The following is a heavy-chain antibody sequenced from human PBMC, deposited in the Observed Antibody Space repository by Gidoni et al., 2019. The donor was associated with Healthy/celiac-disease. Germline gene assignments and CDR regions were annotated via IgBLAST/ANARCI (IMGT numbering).Heavy chain of an antibody. CDR2: ISAYNGNT. Sequence: QVQLVQSGAEVKKPGASVKVYCKASGYTFTRYGISWVRQAPGQGLEWMGWISAYNGNTNYAQKLQGRVTMTTDTSTSTAYMELRSLRSDDTAVYYCARDTIAAATYYYYGMDVWGQGTTVTVSS. V-gene: IGHV1-18*01. D-gene: IGHD6-13*01. CDR1: GYTFTRYG. CDR3: ARDTIAAATYYYYGMDV. J-gene: IGHJ6*02.